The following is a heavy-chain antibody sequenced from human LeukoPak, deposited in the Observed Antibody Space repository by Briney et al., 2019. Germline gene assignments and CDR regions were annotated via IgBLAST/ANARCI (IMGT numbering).Heavy chain of an antibody. CDR2: ISYDGSNK. Sequence: PGRSLRLSCAASGFTFSSYGMHWVRQAPGKGLEWVAVISYDGSNKYYADSVKGRFTISRGNSKNTLYLQMNSLRAEDTAVYFCAKDLSVRFGEFDYWGQGTLVTVSS. J-gene: IGHJ4*02. V-gene: IGHV3-30*18. CDR1: GFTFSSYG. CDR3: AKDLSVRFGEFDY. D-gene: IGHD3-10*01.